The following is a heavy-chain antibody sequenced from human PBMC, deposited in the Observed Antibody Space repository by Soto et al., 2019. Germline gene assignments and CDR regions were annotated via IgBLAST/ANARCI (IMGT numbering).Heavy chain of an antibody. Sequence: EVQLVESGGGLVKPGGSLRLSCAASGFTFSSYSMNWVRQAPGKGLEWVSSISSSSSYIYYADSVKGRFTISRDNAKNSLYLQMNSLRAENTAVYYCARKNMVRGVILRYYYMDVWGKGTTVTVSS. J-gene: IGHJ6*03. D-gene: IGHD3-10*01. CDR2: ISSSSSYI. V-gene: IGHV3-21*01. CDR3: ARKNMVRGVILRYYYMDV. CDR1: GFTFSSYS.